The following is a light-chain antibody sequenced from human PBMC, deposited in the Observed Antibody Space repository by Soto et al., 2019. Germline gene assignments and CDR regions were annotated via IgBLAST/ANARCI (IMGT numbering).Light chain of an antibody. J-gene: IGKJ2*01. CDR2: GAS. Sequence: ESLLTQSPGTLSLSPGERATLSCRASQSVSSSYLAWYQQKPGQAPRLLIYGASSRATGIPHRFSGSGSGTAFTLTITRLEPEDLAVYYCQQYGRPYTFGHGTNQESK. CDR1: QSVSSSY. V-gene: IGKV3-20*01. CDR3: QQYGRPYT.